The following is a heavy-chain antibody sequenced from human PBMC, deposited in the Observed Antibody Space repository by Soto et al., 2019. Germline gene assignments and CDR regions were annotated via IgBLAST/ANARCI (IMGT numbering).Heavy chain of an antibody. Sequence: QITLKESGPTLVKPTQTLTLTCSFSGFSLSTHGEAVGWIRQPPVKALEWIGIIYWDDDKRYSPSLMRRITINKDTSKNQVVLIMTNMDPVDTATYYCAHRTFGYLDFWGQGTLVTVSS. CDR3: AHRTFGYLDF. CDR2: IYWDDDK. V-gene: IGHV2-5*02. D-gene: IGHD3-22*01. CDR1: GFSLSTHGEA. J-gene: IGHJ4*02.